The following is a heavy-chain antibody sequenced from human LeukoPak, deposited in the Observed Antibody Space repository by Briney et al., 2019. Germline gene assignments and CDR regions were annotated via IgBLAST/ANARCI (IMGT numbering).Heavy chain of an antibody. CDR1: GGSISSYY. D-gene: IGHD2-2*01. Sequence: SETLSLTCTVSGGSISSYYCSWIRQPPGKGLEWIGYIYHSGSTNYNPSLKSRVTISVDTSKNQFSLKLSSVTAADTAVYYCARLPIVVVPAAYDYWGQGTLVTVSS. CDR3: ARLPIVVVPAAYDY. V-gene: IGHV4-59*08. J-gene: IGHJ4*02. CDR2: IYHSGST.